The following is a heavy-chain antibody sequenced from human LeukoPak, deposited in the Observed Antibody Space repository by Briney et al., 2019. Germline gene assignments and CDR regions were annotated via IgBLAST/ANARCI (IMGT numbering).Heavy chain of an antibody. J-gene: IGHJ4*02. Sequence: PGGSLRLSCAASGFTFSDQSMNWVRQAPGKGLEWVSSISSNSLHIFYADSVKGRFTISRDNAKNPLYLQMNNLRAEDTAVYYCVGPDSQFDCWGQGTLVTVSS. CDR2: ISSNSLHI. CDR3: VGPDSQFDC. V-gene: IGHV3-21*01. CDR1: GFTFSDQS. D-gene: IGHD3-10*01.